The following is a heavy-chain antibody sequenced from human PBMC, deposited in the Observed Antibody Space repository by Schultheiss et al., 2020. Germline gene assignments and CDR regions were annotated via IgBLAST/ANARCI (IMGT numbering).Heavy chain of an antibody. D-gene: IGHD3-3*01. V-gene: IGHV3-11*01. J-gene: IGHJ4*02. CDR1: EFTFSDYS. CDR3: ARDPPPIYYDFWSRYGNVSPKRSGERDFDY. CDR2: ISSSGSTI. Sequence: GESLKISCAASEFTFSDYSMSWIRQAPGKGLEWVSYISSSGSTIYYADSVKGRFTISRDNAKNSLYLQMNSLRAEDTAVYYCARDPPPIYYDFWSRYGNVSPKRSGERDFDYWGQGTLVTVSS.